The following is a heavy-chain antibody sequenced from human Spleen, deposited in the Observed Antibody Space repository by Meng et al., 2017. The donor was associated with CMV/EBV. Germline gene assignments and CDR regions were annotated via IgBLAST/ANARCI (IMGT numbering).Heavy chain of an antibody. CDR1: GGSISSGDYY. CDR2: IYYSGST. J-gene: IGHJ5*02. CDR3: ARPRAGQTGWFDP. Sequence: QGQLQESGQGLVKPSQTLSLTCTVSGGSISSGDYYWSWIRQPPGKGLEWIGYIYYSGSTYYNPSLKSRVTISVGTSKNQFSLKLSSVTAADTAVYYCARPRAGQTGWFDPWGQGTLVTVSS. D-gene: IGHD3-10*01. V-gene: IGHV4-30-4*08.